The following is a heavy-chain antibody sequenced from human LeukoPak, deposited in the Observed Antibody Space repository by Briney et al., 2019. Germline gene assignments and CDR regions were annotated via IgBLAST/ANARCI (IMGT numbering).Heavy chain of an antibody. D-gene: IGHD5-24*01. CDR2: INSDGSTT. CDR1: GFTVNSYR. Sequence: PGGSLRLSCAVSGFTVNSYRMHWVRQGPGKGLVWVSHINSDGSTTGYADSVKGRFTISRDSAKNTLYLETNNLRAEDTAVYYCARGYNYRFEYWGQGTLVIVSS. CDR3: ARGYNYRFEY. J-gene: IGHJ4*02. V-gene: IGHV3-74*01.